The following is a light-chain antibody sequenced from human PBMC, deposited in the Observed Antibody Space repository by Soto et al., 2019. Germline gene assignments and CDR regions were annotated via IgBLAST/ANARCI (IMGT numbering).Light chain of an antibody. Sequence: EIVMTQSPATLSVSPGERATLSCRASQSVSSNLAWYQQKPGQAPRLLIYGASTRATGIPARFSGSGSGKEFTHNVSRLQSEDFAVYYCQQYNNWPPYTFGQGTKLEIK. CDR3: QQYNNWPPYT. CDR1: QSVSSN. CDR2: GAS. V-gene: IGKV3-15*01. J-gene: IGKJ2*01.